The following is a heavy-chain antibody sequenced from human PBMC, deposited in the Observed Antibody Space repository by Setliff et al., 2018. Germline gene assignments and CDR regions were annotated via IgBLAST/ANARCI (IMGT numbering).Heavy chain of an antibody. D-gene: IGHD1-26*01. V-gene: IGHV3-23*01. CDR1: GFTFTSYA. J-gene: IGHJ4*02. Sequence: AGGSLRLSCAASGFTFTSYAMRWVRQAPGKGLEWVSSISGSGGSTYYADSVKGRFTISRDNSNNALYLQMNSLRAEDTAIYYCAKGGYSGSHYFDNWGQGTLVTVSS. CDR2: ISGSGGST. CDR3: AKGGYSGSHYFDN.